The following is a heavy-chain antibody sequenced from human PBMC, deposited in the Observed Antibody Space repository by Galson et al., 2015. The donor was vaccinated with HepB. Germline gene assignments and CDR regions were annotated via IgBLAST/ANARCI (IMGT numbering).Heavy chain of an antibody. CDR1: GGSLSSYY. Sequence: QVQLQESGPGLVKPSETLSLTCTVSGGSLSSYYWSWIRQPPGKGLEWIGYIYYSGSTNHNPSLKSRVTISVDTSKNQSSLKLSSVTAADTAVYYCARGLRRSGYWRWGQGTLVTVSS. D-gene: IGHD3-22*01. V-gene: IGHV4-59*12. CDR3: ARGLRRSGYWR. J-gene: IGHJ4*02. CDR2: IYYSGST.